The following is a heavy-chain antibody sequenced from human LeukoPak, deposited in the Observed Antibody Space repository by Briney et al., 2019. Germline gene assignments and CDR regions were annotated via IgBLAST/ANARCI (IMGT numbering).Heavy chain of an antibody. CDR3: ARELPIAVAAFDY. CDR1: GGTFXSYX. Sequence: SVKVSCKASGGTFXSYXXXXXRXXXXXXXXXXXXIIPILGIANYAQKFQGRVTITADKSTSTAYMELSSLRSEDTAVYYCARELPIAVAAFDYWGQGTLVTVSS. V-gene: IGHV1-69*10. CDR2: IIPILGIA. J-gene: IGHJ4*02. D-gene: IGHD6-19*01.